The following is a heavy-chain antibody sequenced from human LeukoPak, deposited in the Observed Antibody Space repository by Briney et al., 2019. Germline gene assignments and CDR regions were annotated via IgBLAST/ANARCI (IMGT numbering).Heavy chain of an antibody. V-gene: IGHV3-7*01. J-gene: IGHJ6*03. CDR3: ARSSITMVRGVIKSTTSWYHYYNMDV. D-gene: IGHD3-10*01. CDR2: IKQDGSEK. CDR1: GFTFSSYS. Sequence: TGGSLRLSCAASGFTFSSYSMSWVRQAPGKGLEWVANIKQDGSEKNYVGSVKGRFTIARDNAKNSLYLQMNSLRAEDTAVYYCARSSITMVRGVIKSTTSWYHYYNMDVWGKGTTVTVSS.